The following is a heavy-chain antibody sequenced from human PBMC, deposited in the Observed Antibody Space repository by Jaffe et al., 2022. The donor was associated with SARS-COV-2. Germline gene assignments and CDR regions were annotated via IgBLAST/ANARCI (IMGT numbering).Heavy chain of an antibody. CDR1: GGSMNSYY. J-gene: IGHJ5*02. CDR2: IHNSGST. V-gene: IGHV4-59*01. Sequence: QVQLQEAGPGLVKPSETLSLTCTVSGGSMNSYYWSWIRQPPGKGLEYIGYIHNSGSTNYNPSLKSRVTISVDTSKNQFSLKLRSVTAADTAVYYCARDPWGSSFPWGQGTLVTVSS. D-gene: IGHD6-13*01. CDR3: ARDPWGSSFP.